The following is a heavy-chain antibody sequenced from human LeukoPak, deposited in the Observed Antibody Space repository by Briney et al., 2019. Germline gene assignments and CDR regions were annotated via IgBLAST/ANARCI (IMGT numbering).Heavy chain of an antibody. V-gene: IGHV3-7*03. CDR1: GFTLSSYG. Sequence: GGSLSLSCAASGFTLSSYGMSWVRQAPGKGLEWVADIKQDGREKYYVDSGKGRFTVSRDNAENSLYLQMSSLRAEDTAVYYCARLTQLARGRYWGQGTLVTVSS. CDR3: ARLTQLARGRY. D-gene: IGHD6-6*01. CDR2: IKQDGREK. J-gene: IGHJ4*02.